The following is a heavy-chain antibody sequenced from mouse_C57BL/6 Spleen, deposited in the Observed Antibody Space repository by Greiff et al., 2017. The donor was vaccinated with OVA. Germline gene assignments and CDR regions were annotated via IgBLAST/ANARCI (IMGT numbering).Heavy chain of an antibody. Sequence: VQLQQPGAELVKPGASVKLSCKASGYTFTSYWMQWVKQRPGQGLEWIGEIDPSDSYTNYNQKFKGKATLTVDTSSSTAYMQLSSLTSEDSAVYYCAREDDPIYYGHDGAYWGQGTLVTVSA. D-gene: IGHD2-2*01. CDR3: AREDDPIYYGHDGAY. J-gene: IGHJ3*01. CDR2: IDPSDSYT. CDR1: GYTFTSYW. V-gene: IGHV1-50*01.